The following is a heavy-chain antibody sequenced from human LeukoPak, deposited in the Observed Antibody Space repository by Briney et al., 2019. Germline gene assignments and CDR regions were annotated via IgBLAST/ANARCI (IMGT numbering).Heavy chain of an antibody. CDR3: ARGSSSGTWDY. V-gene: IGHV3-33*01. CDR2: IWYDGSNK. D-gene: IGHD6-6*01. Sequence: QPGGSLRLSCAASGFTFSSYGMHWVRQAPGKGLEWVAVIWYDGSNKYYADSVKGRFTISRDNSKNTLYLQMNSLRTEDTALYYCARGSSSGTWDYWGQGTLVTVSS. CDR1: GFTFSSYG. J-gene: IGHJ4*02.